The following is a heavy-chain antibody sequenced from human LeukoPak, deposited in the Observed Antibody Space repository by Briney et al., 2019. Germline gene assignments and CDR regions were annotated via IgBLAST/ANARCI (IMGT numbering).Heavy chain of an antibody. CDR1: GDSIRSSRYY. J-gene: IGHJ4*02. D-gene: IGHD1-14*01. CDR2: IYYSGST. V-gene: IGHV4-39*01. Sequence: SETLSLTCTVSGDSIRSSRYYWAWIRQPPGKGLEWIGSIYYSGSTYYNPSLKIRLTVSVDTSKNQFSLKLRSVTAPDTAVYYCASRYHGSSWNHPFDFWGQGTLVTVSS. CDR3: ASRYHGSSWNHPFDF.